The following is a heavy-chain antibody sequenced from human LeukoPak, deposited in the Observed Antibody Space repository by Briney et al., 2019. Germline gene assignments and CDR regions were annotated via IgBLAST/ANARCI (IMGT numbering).Heavy chain of an antibody. CDR1: GLPFHTLD. J-gene: IGHJ4*02. V-gene: IGHV3-48*03. CDR2: IDDTDSSR. D-gene: IGHD3-22*01. CDR3: ARDYPDSSGYFGIDY. Sequence: GGSLRLSCTASGLPFHTLDMNWVRQAPGKGLEWISFIDDTDSSRYYADSVKGRFTISRDNAKNTLYLQMNSLRAEDTAVYYCARDYPDSSGYFGIDYWGQGTLVTVSS.